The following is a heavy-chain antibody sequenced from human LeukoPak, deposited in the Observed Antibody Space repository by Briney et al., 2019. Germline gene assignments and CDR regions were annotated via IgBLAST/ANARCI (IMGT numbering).Heavy chain of an antibody. V-gene: IGHV3-23*01. CDR3: AKDRHYYYYYMDV. J-gene: IGHJ6*03. CDR1: GFTFSSYA. CDR2: ISGSGGST. Sequence: SGGSLRLSCAASGFTFSSYAMSWVRQAPGKGLEWVSAISGSGGSTYYADSVKGRFTISRDNSKNTLYLQMNSLRAEDTAVYYCAKDRHYYYYYMDVWGKGTTVTVSS.